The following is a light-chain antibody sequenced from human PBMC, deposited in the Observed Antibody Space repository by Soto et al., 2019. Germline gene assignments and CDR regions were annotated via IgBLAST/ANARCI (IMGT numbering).Light chain of an antibody. CDR2: RAS. V-gene: IGKV1-39*01. CDR1: QIISTY. Sequence: DIQMTQSPSSLSASVGDRVTISCRASQIISTYLNWYQQKPGTAPRLLISRASSVKSGVPPRFSGSGSGRDFTLTIGSLRPEDIATYFCQQSYTSPPWTFGQGTKVEVK. J-gene: IGKJ1*01. CDR3: QQSYTSPPWT.